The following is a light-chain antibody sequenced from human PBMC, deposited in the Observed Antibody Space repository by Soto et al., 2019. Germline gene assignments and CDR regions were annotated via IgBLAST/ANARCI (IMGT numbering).Light chain of an antibody. Sequence: EVGLTQSPGTVSLSPGERATLSCRASQSVSSYLAWHQQKPGQAPRLLIYDASNRATGIPARFSGSGSGTEFTLTISSLQPEDFALYYCPQYGSSPWTSGQGAKADI. CDR3: PQYGSSPWT. CDR1: QSVSSY. CDR2: DAS. J-gene: IGKJ1*01. V-gene: IGKV3-20*01.